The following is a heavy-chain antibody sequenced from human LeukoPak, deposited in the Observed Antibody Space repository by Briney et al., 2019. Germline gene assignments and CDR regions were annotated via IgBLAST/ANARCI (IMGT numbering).Heavy chain of an antibody. CDR3: AKDRAYYDFWSAADY. CDR2: ISGSGVST. V-gene: IGHV3-23*01. J-gene: IGHJ4*02. CDR1: EFTFSSYA. Sequence: GGSLRLSCAASEFTFSSYAMGWVRQAPGKGLEWVSAISGSGVSTYYADSVKGRFTISRDNSKNTLYLQMNSLRAEDTAVYYCAKDRAYYDFWSAADYWGQGTLVTVSS. D-gene: IGHD3-3*01.